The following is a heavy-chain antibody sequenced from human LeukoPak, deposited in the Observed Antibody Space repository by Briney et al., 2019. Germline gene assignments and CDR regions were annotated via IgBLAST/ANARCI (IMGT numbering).Heavy chain of an antibody. J-gene: IGHJ4*02. CDR3: AREEGVDGTSGINN. Sequence: PGGSLRLSCAASGFTFSSYEMNWVRQAPGKGLEWVSDIWYNGNTYYADSVKGRFTISRDNSKSTLYLQMNSLRAEDTAVYYCAREEGVDGTSGINNWGQGTLVIVSS. V-gene: IGHV3-33*08. CDR1: GFTFSSYE. D-gene: IGHD4-23*01. CDR2: IWYNGNT.